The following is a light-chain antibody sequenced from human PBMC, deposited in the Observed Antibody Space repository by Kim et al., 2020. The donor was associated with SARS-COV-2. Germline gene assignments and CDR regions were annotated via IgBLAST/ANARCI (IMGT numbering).Light chain of an antibody. J-gene: IGLJ2*01. Sequence: GQSVAISCTGTSSDVGAYNYVSWYQQHPGKAPKLMIYEVSKRPSGVPDRFSGSKSGNTASLIVSGLQAEDEADYYCSSYAGSNDVVFGGGTQLTVL. CDR1: SSDVGAYNY. V-gene: IGLV2-8*01. CDR3: SSYAGSNDVV. CDR2: EVS.